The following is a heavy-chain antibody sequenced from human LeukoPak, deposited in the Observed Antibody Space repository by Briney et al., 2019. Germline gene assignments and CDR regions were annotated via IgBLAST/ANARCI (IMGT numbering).Heavy chain of an antibody. CDR2: IYYSGNT. CDR3: ARNDILTGYYIPGAFDI. J-gene: IGHJ3*02. V-gene: IGHV4-59*01. Sequence: SETLSLTCTVPGGSISGDYRSWIRHPPGKGLEWIGYIYYSGNTNYNPSLKSRVTISVDTSKNQFSLKLSSVTAADTAVYYCARNDILTGYYIPGAFDIWGQGTMVTVSS. D-gene: IGHD3-9*01. CDR1: GGSISGDY.